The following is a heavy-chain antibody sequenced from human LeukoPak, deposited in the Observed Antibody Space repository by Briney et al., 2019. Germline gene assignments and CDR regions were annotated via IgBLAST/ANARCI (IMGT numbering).Heavy chain of an antibody. CDR2: INPSGST. CDR1: GGSFSGYH. V-gene: IGHV4-34*01. D-gene: IGHD3-22*01. Sequence: SETLSLTCAVYGGSFSGYHWTWIRQSPGKGLEWIGDINPSGSTYYDPSLKSRLTISVDTSKNQFSLKLRSVTAADTAVYYCAKGRHDITMIVVVMTSVSYYLDVWGKGTTVTVS. CDR3: AKGRHDITMIVVVMTSVSYYLDV. J-gene: IGHJ6*03.